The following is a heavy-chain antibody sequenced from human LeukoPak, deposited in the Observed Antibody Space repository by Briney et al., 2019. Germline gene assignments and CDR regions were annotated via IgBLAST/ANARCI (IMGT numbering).Heavy chain of an antibody. J-gene: IGHJ4*02. CDR1: GSTCSSYW. Sequence: GGSLRLSCAASGSTCSSYWMHWVRQAPGKGLVWVSRINSDGSSTSYADSVKGRFTISRDNAKNTLYLQMNSLRAEDTAVYYCARGDPYYYDSSGYYYGFDYWGQGTLVTVSS. V-gene: IGHV3-74*01. D-gene: IGHD3-22*01. CDR3: ARGDPYYYDSSGYYYGFDY. CDR2: INSDGSST.